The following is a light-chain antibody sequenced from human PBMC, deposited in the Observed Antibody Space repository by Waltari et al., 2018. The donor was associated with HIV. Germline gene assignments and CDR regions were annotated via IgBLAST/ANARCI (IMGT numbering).Light chain of an antibody. CDR1: SSNIAANN. CDR2: RNN. Sequence: QSVLTQSPSASGTPGQRVTIPCSGSSSNIAANNVSWYQQFSGTASKLLTHRNNQRPPGVTDRFSGTRSGTAASLAISGLQSEDEADYYCAAWDDGVNGWVFGGGTKLTVL. CDR3: AAWDDGVNGWV. J-gene: IGLJ3*02. V-gene: IGLV1-44*01.